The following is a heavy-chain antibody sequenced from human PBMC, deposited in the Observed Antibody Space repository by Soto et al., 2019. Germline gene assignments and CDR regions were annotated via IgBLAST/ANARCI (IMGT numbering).Heavy chain of an antibody. J-gene: IGHJ3*02. V-gene: IGHV3-30-3*01. CDR1: GFTFSSYA. Sequence: GGSLRLSCAASGFTFSSYAMHWVRQAPGKGLEWVAVISYDGSNKYYADSVKGRFTISRDNSKNTLYLQMNSLRAEDTAVYYCAREGWDPHVAFDIGGQGTMVTVSS. D-gene: IGHD1-26*01. CDR2: ISYDGSNK. CDR3: AREGWDPHVAFDI.